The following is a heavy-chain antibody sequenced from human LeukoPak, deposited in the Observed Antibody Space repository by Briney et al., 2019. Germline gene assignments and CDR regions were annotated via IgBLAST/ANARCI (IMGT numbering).Heavy chain of an antibody. CDR2: INGRATTT. V-gene: IGHV3-23*01. Sequence: GGSLRLSCAASGFTFSSYSMNWVRQAPGKGLEWVSTINGRATTTFYADSAKGRFTISRDNSQDTLYLQMSSLRPEDTAIYYCAKTKTADCPPSGCFFGFWGQGTLVPVSS. CDR1: GFTFSSYS. J-gene: IGHJ4*02. D-gene: IGHD3-22*01. CDR3: AKTKTADCPPSGCFFGF.